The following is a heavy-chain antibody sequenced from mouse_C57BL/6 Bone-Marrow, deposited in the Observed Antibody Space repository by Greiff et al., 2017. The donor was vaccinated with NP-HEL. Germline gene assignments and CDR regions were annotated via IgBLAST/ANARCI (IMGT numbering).Heavy chain of an antibody. D-gene: IGHD2-3*01. J-gene: IGHJ4*01. CDR2: ISSGGSYT. Sequence: EVNLVESGGDLVKPGGSLKLSCAASGFTFSSYGMSWVRQTPDKRLEWVATISSGGSYTYYPDSVKGRFTISRDNAKNTLYLQMSSLKSEDTAMYYCARRGGYYSYYAMDYWGQGTSVTVSS. V-gene: IGHV5-6*02. CDR1: GFTFSSYG. CDR3: ARRGGYYSYYAMDY.